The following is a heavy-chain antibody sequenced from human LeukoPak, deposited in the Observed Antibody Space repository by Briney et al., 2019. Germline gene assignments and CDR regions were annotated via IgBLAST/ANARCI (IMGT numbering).Heavy chain of an antibody. V-gene: IGHV1-18*01. Sequence: ASVKVSCKASGYTFTSYGISWVRQAPGQGLEWMGWISAYNGNTNYAQKLQGRVTMTTDTSTSTAYMELRSLRSDDTAVYYCARDRCSGSHPVLNWFDPWGQGTLVTVSS. J-gene: IGHJ5*02. CDR1: GYTFTSYG. CDR2: ISAYNGNT. D-gene: IGHD1-26*01. CDR3: ARDRCSGSHPVLNWFDP.